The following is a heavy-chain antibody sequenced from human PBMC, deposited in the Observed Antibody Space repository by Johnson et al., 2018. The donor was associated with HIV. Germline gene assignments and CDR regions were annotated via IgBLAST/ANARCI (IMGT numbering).Heavy chain of an antibody. CDR1: GFSFGDYG. V-gene: IGHV3-49*04. Sequence: VQLVESGGGLVQPGRSLRLSCTASGFSFGDYGMSWVRQAPGKGLEWVGFIRSKAYGGTTEYAASVKGRLTITRDDSKSIAYLQMNSLKTEDTAVYYCSRVGYYYDSSGYYSDALDIWGQGTMVTVSS. CDR2: IRSKAYGGTT. J-gene: IGHJ3*02. D-gene: IGHD3-22*01. CDR3: SRVGYYYDSSGYYSDALDI.